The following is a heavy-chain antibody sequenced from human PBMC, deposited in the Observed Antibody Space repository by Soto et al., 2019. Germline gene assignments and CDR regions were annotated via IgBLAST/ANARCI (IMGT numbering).Heavy chain of an antibody. CDR1: KSIFTGYG. D-gene: IGHD3-3*02. J-gene: IGHJ4*02. Sequence: PGGSLRLSCAASKSIFTGYGMHWVRQTPGKGLEGVAVIRVDGTDEHYADSVKGRFTISRDNSKNMLYLQMNSLRVEDTALYSCARDGICGTAFRGFLYDRGQGTLLTVSS. CDR2: IRVDGTDE. V-gene: IGHV3-33*01. CDR3: ARDGICGTAFRGFLYD.